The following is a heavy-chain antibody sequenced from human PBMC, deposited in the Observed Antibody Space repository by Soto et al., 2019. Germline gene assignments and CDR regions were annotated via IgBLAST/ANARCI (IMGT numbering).Heavy chain of an antibody. CDR3: AAPMDSSRYYFDD. CDR1: GFTFTSSA. CDR2: IVVGSGNT. J-gene: IGHJ4*02. Sequence: SVKVSCKASGFTFTSSAVQWVRQARGQRLEWIGWIVVGSGNTNYAQKFQERVTITRDMSTSTAYMELSSLRSEDTAVYYCAAPMDSSRYYFDDWGQGTLVTVSS. D-gene: IGHD3-22*01. V-gene: IGHV1-58*01.